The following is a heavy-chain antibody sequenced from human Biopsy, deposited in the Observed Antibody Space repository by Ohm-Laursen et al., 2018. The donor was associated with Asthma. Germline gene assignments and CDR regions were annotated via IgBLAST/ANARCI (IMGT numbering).Heavy chain of an antibody. V-gene: IGHV3-21*01. D-gene: IGHD3-10*01. J-gene: IGHJ4*01. CDR1: GFDFSDYT. CDR3: ARDFTIGSGSPFHF. Sequence: SLRLSCTASGFDFSDYTMNWVRQAPGKGLEWVSSISSLSRYKYYSDSLRGRVTISRDNAKSSLHLQMSSLSAEDTAVYFCARDFTIGSGSPFHFWGPGTLVTVSS. CDR2: ISSLSRYK.